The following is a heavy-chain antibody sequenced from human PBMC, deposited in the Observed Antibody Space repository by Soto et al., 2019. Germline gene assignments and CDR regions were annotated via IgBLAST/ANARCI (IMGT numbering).Heavy chain of an antibody. J-gene: IGHJ5*02. D-gene: IGHD5-18*01. CDR3: ARANYSYGHNNWFDP. CDR1: GGSISSGGYY. CDR2: IYYSGIT. Sequence: PSETLSLTCTVPGGSISSGGYYWSWIRQHPGKGLEWIGYIYYSGITYYNPSLKSRVTISVDTSKNQFSLKLSSVTAADTAVYYCARANYSYGHNNWFDPWGQRTLVTVSS. V-gene: IGHV4-31*03.